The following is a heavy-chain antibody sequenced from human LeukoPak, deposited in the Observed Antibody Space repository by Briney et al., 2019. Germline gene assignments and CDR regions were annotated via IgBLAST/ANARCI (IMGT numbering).Heavy chain of an antibody. CDR1: GGSISSYY. D-gene: IGHD3-22*01. J-gene: IGHJ4*02. CDR2: IYYSGST. Sequence: SETLSLTCTVSGGSISSYYWSWIRQPPGKGLEWIGYIYYSGSTNYNPSLKSRVTISVDTSKNQFSLKLSSVTAADTAVYYCARPQRYYYDSSRYYTSSFDYWGQGTLVTVSS. CDR3: ARPQRYYYDSSRYYTSSFDY. V-gene: IGHV4-59*08.